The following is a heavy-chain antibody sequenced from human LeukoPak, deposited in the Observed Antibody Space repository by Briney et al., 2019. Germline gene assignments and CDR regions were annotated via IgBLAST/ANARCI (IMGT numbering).Heavy chain of an antibody. D-gene: IGHD4-17*01. V-gene: IGHV4-34*01. CDR2: INHSGST. J-gene: IGHJ2*01. Sequence: ASETLSLTCAVYGGSFSGYYWSWIRQPPGKGLEWIGEINHSGSTNYNPSLKSRVTISVDTSKNQFSLKLSSVTAADTAVYYCARGSVDYGDYWYFDLWGRGTLVTVSP. CDR3: ARGSVDYGDYWYFDL. CDR1: GGSFSGYY.